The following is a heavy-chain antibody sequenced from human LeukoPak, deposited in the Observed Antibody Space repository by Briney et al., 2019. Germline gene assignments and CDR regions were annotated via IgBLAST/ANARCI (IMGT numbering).Heavy chain of an antibody. V-gene: IGHV4-34*01. CDR1: SESFSGYY. J-gene: IGHJ4*02. CDR3: ARLASSRYCSSAACSRDY. CDR2: INHSGST. D-gene: IGHD2-2*01. Sequence: PSETLSLTCAVYSESFSGYYWSWIRQPPGKGLEWIGEINHSGSTNYNPSLKSRVTVSVDTSKNQFSLKLSSVTAADTGDYYCARLASSRYCSSAACSRDYWGQGTLVIVSS.